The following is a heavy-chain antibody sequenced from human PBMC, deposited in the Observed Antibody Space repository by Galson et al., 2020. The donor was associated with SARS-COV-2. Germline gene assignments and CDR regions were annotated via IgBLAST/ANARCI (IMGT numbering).Heavy chain of an antibody. CDR1: RYTLNELS. CDR3: ATGYSSSGYIY. J-gene: IGHJ4*02. D-gene: IGHD6-13*01. CDR2: SDPEDGET. V-gene: IGHV1-24*01. Sequence: ASVTVPCKVSRYTLNELSMHWVRQAPGKRLEWTGGSDPEDGETIYAQKFQGRVTMTEDTSTDTAYMELSSLRSEDTAVYYCATGYSSSGYIYWGQGTLVTVSS.